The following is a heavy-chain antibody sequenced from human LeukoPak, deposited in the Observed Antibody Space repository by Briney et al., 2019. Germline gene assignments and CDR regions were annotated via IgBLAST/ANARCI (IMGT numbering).Heavy chain of an antibody. J-gene: IGHJ1*01. CDR3: ARHAVVTGNFQH. V-gene: IGHV4-59*08. CDR1: GGSISSYY. D-gene: IGHD2-21*02. CDR2: IYYSGST. Sequence: SETLSLTCTVSGGSISSYYWSWIRQPPGKGMKWIGYIYYSGSTNYNPSLKSRVTISVDTSKNQIALRLSSVTAADTAVYYCARHAVVTGNFQHWGQGTLVTVSS.